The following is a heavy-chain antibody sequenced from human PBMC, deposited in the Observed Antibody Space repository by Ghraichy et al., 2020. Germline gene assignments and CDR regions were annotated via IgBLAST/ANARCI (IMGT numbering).Heavy chain of an antibody. Sequence: SCAASGFTFSSYWMSWVRQAPGKGLEWVANIKEDGSEKYYVDSVTGRFTISRDNAKSSLYLQMNSLRAEDTAVYYCARDWAGYNYGYDFDYWGQGTLVTVSS. D-gene: IGHD5-18*01. CDR2: IKEDGSEK. J-gene: IGHJ4*02. V-gene: IGHV3-7*03. CDR1: GFTFSSYW. CDR3: ARDWAGYNYGYDFDY.